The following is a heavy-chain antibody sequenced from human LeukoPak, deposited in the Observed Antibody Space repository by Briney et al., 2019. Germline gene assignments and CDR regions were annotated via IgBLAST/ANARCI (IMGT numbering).Heavy chain of an antibody. Sequence: GASVKVSCKASGYTFTGYYMHWVRQAPGQGLEWMGWINPNSGGTNYAQKFQGRVTMTRDTSISTAYMELSRLRSDDTAVYYCARDLGGSNYGEIPWGQGTLVTVSS. V-gene: IGHV1-2*02. D-gene: IGHD4-17*01. J-gene: IGHJ5*02. CDR2: INPNSGGT. CDR3: ARDLGGSNYGEIP. CDR1: GYTFTGYY.